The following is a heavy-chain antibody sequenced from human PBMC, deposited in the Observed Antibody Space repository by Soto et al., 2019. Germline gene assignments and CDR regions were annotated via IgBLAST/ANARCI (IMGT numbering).Heavy chain of an antibody. CDR3: ARRYGPGFDY. D-gene: IGHD4-17*01. CDR1: GGSISSYY. Sequence: SETLSLTCTVSGGSISSYYCSWIRQPPGKGLEWIGYIYYSGSTNYNPSLKSRVTISVDTSKNQFSLKLSSVTAADTAVYYCARRYGPGFDYWGQGTLVTVSS. J-gene: IGHJ4*02. CDR2: IYYSGST. V-gene: IGHV4-59*08.